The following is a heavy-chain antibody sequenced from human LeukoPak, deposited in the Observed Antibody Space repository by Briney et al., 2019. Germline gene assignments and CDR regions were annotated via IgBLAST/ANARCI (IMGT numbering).Heavy chain of an antibody. Sequence: GESLKISCKGSGYSFTSYWIVWVRQMPGKGLEWMGIIYPGDSDTRYSPSFQGQSTISADKCISTAYLQSSRLKASDTAMYYCARQPVRYSSSWANWFDPWGQGTLVTVSS. CDR1: GYSFTSYW. CDR3: ARQPVRYSSSWANWFDP. D-gene: IGHD6-13*01. V-gene: IGHV5-51*01. J-gene: IGHJ5*02. CDR2: IYPGDSDT.